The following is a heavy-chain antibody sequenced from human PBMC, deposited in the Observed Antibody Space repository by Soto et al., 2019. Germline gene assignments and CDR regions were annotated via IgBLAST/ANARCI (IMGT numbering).Heavy chain of an antibody. V-gene: IGHV4-4*07. D-gene: IGHD4-17*01. CDR3: ARELRGRPFNDY. Sequence: SETLSLTCTFSCGSIISYYWSWIRQPAGKGLEWIGRIYTSGTTNYNPSLKSRVTMSVDTSKNQFSLKLRSVTAADTAVYYCARELRGRPFNDYWGQGTLVTVSS. CDR2: IYTSGTT. CDR1: CGSIISYY. J-gene: IGHJ4*02.